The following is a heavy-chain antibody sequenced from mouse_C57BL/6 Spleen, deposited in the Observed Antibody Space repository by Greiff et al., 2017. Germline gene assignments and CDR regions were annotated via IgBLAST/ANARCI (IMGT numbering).Heavy chain of an antibody. CDR2: IHTNSGST. V-gene: IGHV1-64*01. Sequence: QVQLQQPGPELVKPGASVKLSCKASGYSFTSYWMHWVKQRPGQGLEWIGMIHTNSGSTNYNEKFKSKATLTVDKSSSTAYMQLSSLTSEDSAVYYCAREDSNNYFDYWGQGTTLTVSS. CDR3: AREDSNNYFDY. CDR1: GYSFTSYW. D-gene: IGHD2-5*01. J-gene: IGHJ2*01.